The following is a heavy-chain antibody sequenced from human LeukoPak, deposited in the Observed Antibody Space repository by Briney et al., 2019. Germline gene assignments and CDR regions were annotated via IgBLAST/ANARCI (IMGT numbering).Heavy chain of an antibody. CDR1: GFTFSSYW. V-gene: IGHV3-66*01. CDR3: ARDPRDDYGDLYGMDV. CDR2: IYSGGST. Sequence: GGSLRLSCAASGFTFSSYWMTWVRQAPGKGLEWVSVIYSGGSTYYADSVKGRFTISRDNSKNTLYLQMNSLRAEDTAVYYCARDPRDDYGDLYGMDVWGQGTTVTVSS. D-gene: IGHD4-17*01. J-gene: IGHJ6*02.